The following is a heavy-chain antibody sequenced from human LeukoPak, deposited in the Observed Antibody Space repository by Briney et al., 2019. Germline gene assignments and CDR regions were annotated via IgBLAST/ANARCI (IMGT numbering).Heavy chain of an antibody. CDR1: GFTFSSCA. Sequence: GGSLRLSCAASGFTFSSCAMSWVRQAPGKGLEWVSAVTASAGDTYYADSVQGWFTISRDNSKNTLFLQMNSLRAEDTAVYYCAKGDYSGSGTFFRNGMDVRGQGTTVTVSS. V-gene: IGHV3-23*01. J-gene: IGHJ6*02. CDR2: VTASAGDT. D-gene: IGHD3-10*01. CDR3: AKGDYSGSGTFFRNGMDV.